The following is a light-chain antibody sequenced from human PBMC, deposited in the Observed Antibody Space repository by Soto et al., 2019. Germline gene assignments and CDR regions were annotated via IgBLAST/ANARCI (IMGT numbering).Light chain of an antibody. V-gene: IGKV3-11*01. CDR2: DAS. J-gene: IGKJ1*01. CDR1: QSVGNN. CDR3: QQRSNWPT. Sequence: EIVMTQSPATVSVSPGERATLYCRASQSVGNNLAWYQQKPGQAPRLLIYDASSRATGIPDRFSGGGSGTDFTLTISSLEPEDFAVYYCQQRSNWPTFGQGTKVDIK.